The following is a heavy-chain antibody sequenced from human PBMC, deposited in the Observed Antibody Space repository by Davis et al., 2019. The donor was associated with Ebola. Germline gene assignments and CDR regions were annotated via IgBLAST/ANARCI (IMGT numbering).Heavy chain of an antibody. J-gene: IGHJ6*02. V-gene: IGHV5-51*01. CDR1: GYSFTSYW. D-gene: IGHD3-10*01. Sequence: KVSCKGSGYSFTSYWIGWVRQMPGKGLEWMGIIYPGDSDTRYSPSFQGQVTISADKSISTAYLQWSSLKASDTAMYYCARLGGSGSYYTLYYYGMDVWGQGTTVTVSS. CDR3: ARLGGSGSYYTLYYYGMDV. CDR2: IYPGDSDT.